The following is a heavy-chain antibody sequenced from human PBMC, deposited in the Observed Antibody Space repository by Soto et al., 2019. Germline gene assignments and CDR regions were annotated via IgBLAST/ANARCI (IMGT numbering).Heavy chain of an antibody. Sequence: SETLSLTCTVSGGSISSYYWSWIRQPPGKGLEWFGYIYYSGSTNYNPSLKSRVTISVDTSKNQFSLKLSSVTAADTAVYYCASSDLGGYCSSTSCYSGYAFDIWGQGTMVTVS. CDR2: IYYSGST. V-gene: IGHV4-59*08. CDR1: GGSISSYY. CDR3: ASSDLGGYCSSTSCYSGYAFDI. J-gene: IGHJ3*02. D-gene: IGHD2-2*02.